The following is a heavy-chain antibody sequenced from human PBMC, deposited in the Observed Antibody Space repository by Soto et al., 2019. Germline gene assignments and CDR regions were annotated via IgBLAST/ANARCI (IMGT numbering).Heavy chain of an antibody. Sequence: ASVKVSCKASGYTFTSYAMHWVRQAPGQRLEWMGWINAGNGNTKYSQKFQGRVTITRDTSASTAYMELSSLRSEDTAVYYCAILEKTDDAFDIWGQGTMVTVSS. CDR2: INAGNGNT. CDR3: AILEKTDDAFDI. V-gene: IGHV1-3*01. J-gene: IGHJ3*02. D-gene: IGHD3-3*02. CDR1: GYTFTSYA.